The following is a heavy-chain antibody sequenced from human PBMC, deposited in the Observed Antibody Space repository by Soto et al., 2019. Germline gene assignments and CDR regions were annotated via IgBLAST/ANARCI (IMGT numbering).Heavy chain of an antibody. Sequence: QVQLQESGPGLVKPSETLSLTCTVSGGSVSSGSYYWSWIRQPPGKGLEWIGYIYYCGSTNYNPSLKSRVTISVDTSKNQFSLKLSSVTAADTAVYYCARGGYSYGYYFDYWGQGTLVTVSS. CDR2: IYYCGST. V-gene: IGHV4-61*01. D-gene: IGHD5-18*01. CDR3: ARGGYSYGYYFDY. CDR1: GGSVSSGSYY. J-gene: IGHJ4*02.